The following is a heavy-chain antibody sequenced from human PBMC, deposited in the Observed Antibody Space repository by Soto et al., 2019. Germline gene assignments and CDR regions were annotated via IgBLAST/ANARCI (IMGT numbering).Heavy chain of an antibody. CDR3: AKEKDYDFNWGSDRFTSHY. V-gene: IGHV3-23*01. CDR1: GFTFRTYA. Sequence: GGSLRVSCTASGFTFRTYAMTWFRQAPGKGLEWVSAISGSAGTFYATSVKGRFTITRDNSRSTVYLQMHSLRAEDSAIYYCAKEKDYDFNWGSDRFTSHYWGRGTLVTVSS. CDR2: ISGSAGT. D-gene: IGHD3-16*02. J-gene: IGHJ4*02.